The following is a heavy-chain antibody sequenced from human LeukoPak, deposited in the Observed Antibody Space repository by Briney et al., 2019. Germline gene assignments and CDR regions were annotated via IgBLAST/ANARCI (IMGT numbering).Heavy chain of an antibody. CDR3: AKPSYYDSSAYAFDI. CDR2: ISRTGDTI. D-gene: IGHD3-22*01. CDR1: GFTFSDYY. Sequence: GGSLRLSCTASGFTFSDYYMSWIRQAPGKGLEWVSYISRTGDTIYYADSVKGRFTISRDNSKNTLYLQMNSLRAEDTAVYYCAKPSYYDSSAYAFDIWGQGTMVTVSS. V-gene: IGHV3-11*01. J-gene: IGHJ3*02.